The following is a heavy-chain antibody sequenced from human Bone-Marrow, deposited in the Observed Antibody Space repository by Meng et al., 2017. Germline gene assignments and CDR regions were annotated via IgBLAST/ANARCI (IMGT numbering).Heavy chain of an antibody. J-gene: IGHJ4*02. CDR3: ARAGPGIGSSWYEVY. D-gene: IGHD6-13*01. Sequence: ASVKVSCKASGYTFTGYYMHWVRQAPGQGLEWMGWINPNSGGTNYAQKFQGRVTMTRDTSISTAYMELSSLRSEDTAVYYCARAGPGIGSSWYEVYWGQGTLVTVSS. CDR1: GYTFTGYY. CDR2: INPNSGGT. V-gene: IGHV1-2*02.